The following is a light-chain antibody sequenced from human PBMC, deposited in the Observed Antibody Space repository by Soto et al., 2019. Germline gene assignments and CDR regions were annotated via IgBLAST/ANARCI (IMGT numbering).Light chain of an antibody. J-gene: IGKJ1*01. CDR3: QQYHSLPRT. CDR2: EGS. CDR1: QTVSSY. V-gene: IGKV3-11*01. Sequence: ENVMTQSPPPPSVSPRGRATLSLRASQTVSSYLAWYQQKAGQAPRLLIYEGSNRATGIPARFSGSGSGTDFTLTISSLEPEDFAVYYCQQYHSLPRTFGQGTKVDIK.